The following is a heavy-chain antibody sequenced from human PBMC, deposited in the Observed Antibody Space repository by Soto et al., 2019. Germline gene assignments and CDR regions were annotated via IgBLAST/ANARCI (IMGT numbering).Heavy chain of an antibody. V-gene: IGHV4-34*01. Sequence: KGLEWIGEINHSGSTNYNPSLKSRVTISVDTSKNQFSLKLSSVTAADTAVYYCARCGGGGSCYSGCEYFQLRGQRTPDTGSS. D-gene: IGHD2-15*01. J-gene: IGHJ1*01. CDR3: ARCGGGGSCYSGCEYFQL. CDR2: INHSGST.